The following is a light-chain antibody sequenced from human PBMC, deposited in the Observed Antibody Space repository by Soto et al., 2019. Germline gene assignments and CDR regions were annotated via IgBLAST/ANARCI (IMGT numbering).Light chain of an antibody. CDR3: QQRSNCLWT. CDR1: QSVSSN. Sequence: EIVMTQSPGTFSVSPGGRATLSCRASQSVSSNLACYQQKPGQAPRLLIYDASTRAAGIPDRFSGSGSGPEYTHTISSLEPEDFAVYYCQQRSNCLWTFGQGTKVDIK. J-gene: IGKJ1*01. V-gene: IGKV3-11*01. CDR2: DAS.